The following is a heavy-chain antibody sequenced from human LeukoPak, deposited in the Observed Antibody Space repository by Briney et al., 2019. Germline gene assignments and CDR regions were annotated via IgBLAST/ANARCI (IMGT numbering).Heavy chain of an antibody. CDR1: GGSFSGYY. CDR2: INHSGST. D-gene: IGHD5-12*01. Sequence: SETLSLTCAVYGGSFSGYYWSWICQPPGKGLEWIGEINHSGSTNYNPSLKSRVTISVDTSKNQFSLKLSSVTAADTAVYYCARWHSGSYYYYYGMDVWGQGTTVTVSS. J-gene: IGHJ6*02. V-gene: IGHV4-34*01. CDR3: ARWHSGSYYYYYGMDV.